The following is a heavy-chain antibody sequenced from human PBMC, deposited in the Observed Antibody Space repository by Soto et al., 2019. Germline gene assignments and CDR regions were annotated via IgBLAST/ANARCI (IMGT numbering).Heavy chain of an antibody. D-gene: IGHD2-15*01. V-gene: IGHV4-28*05. Sequence: QVQLQESGPGLVKPSDTLSLTCTVSGFSISSRNLWGWIRQPPGKGLEWIGHIYYTGAIYHNPSLKSRVTMSVAKCRNKFSLKLSSVTAVYTPVYYCATIPNVATHGPIASWGKGALVTVSS. CDR2: IYYTGAI. J-gene: IGHJ4*02. CDR3: ATIPNVATHGPIAS. CDR1: GFSISSRNL.